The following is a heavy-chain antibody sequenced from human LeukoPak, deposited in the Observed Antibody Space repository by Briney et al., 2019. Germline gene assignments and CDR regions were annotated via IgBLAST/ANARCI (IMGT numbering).Heavy chain of an antibody. Sequence: PSETLSLTCTVSGDSISSYYWSWIRQPPGKGLEWIGYIYYSGSTNYNPSLKSRVTISLDTSKNQYSLKLSSVTAADTAVYYCARPYRVLRYFDWLLRGNAFDIWGQGTMVTVSS. D-gene: IGHD3-9*01. CDR1: GDSISSYY. CDR2: IYYSGST. J-gene: IGHJ3*02. V-gene: IGHV4-59*12. CDR3: ARPYRVLRYFDWLLRGNAFDI.